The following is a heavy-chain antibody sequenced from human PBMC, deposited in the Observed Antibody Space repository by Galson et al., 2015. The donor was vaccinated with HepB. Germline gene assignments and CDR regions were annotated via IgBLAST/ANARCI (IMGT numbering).Heavy chain of an antibody. V-gene: IGHV3-21*01. J-gene: IGHJ4*02. Sequence: SLRLSCAASGFTFSSYSMNWVRQAPGKGLEWVSSISSSSSYIYYADSVRGRFTISRDNAKNSLYLQMNSLRAEDTAVYYCARTGVGATQRADFDYWGQGTLVTVSS. CDR2: ISSSSSYI. D-gene: IGHD1-26*01. CDR3: ARTGVGATQRADFDY. CDR1: GFTFSSYS.